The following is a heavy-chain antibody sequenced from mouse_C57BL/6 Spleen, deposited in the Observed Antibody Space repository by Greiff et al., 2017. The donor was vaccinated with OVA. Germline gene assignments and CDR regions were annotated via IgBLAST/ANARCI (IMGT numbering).Heavy chain of an antibody. V-gene: IGHV14-2*01. J-gene: IGHJ3*01. CDR2: IDPEDGET. CDR3: ATGLRFAY. Sequence: VQLQQSGAELVKPGASVKLSCTASGFNIKDYYMHWVKQRTEQGLEWIGRIDPEDGETKYAPKFQGKATITADTSSNTAYLHLSSLTSEDTAVYYCATGLRFAYWGQGTLVTVSA. CDR1: GFNIKDYY. D-gene: IGHD3-1*01.